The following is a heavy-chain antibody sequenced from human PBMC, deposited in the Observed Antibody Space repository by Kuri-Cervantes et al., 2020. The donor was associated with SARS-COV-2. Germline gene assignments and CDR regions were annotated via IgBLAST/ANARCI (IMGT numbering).Heavy chain of an antibody. CDR3: AKSPSTLRYFDWLPTEAYYYGMDV. CDR1: GFTFSSYA. Sequence: GESLKISCAASGFTFSSYAMSWVRQAPGKGLVWVSRVNSDGSGTAYADSVKGRFTISRDNSKNTLYLQMNSLRAEDMAVYYCAKSPSTLRYFDWLPTEAYYYGMDVWGQGTTVTVSS. V-gene: IGHV3-23*03. CDR2: VNSDGSGT. J-gene: IGHJ6*02. D-gene: IGHD3-9*01.